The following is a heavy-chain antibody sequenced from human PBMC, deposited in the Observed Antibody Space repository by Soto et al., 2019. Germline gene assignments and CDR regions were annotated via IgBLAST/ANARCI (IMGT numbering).Heavy chain of an antibody. CDR3: ARDSGYGSGSSVTHYLDC. CDR1: GFPFSSYG. D-gene: IGHD3-10*01. J-gene: IGHJ4*01. Sequence: PGVSLRLSCAASGFPFSSYGMNCVRQAPGKGLEWVSAISGSDGTTHYADSVRGRFNISRDNSNNTVFLQMKSLRVEDTGLYYCARDSGYGSGSSVTHYLDCWGSGTLVTVSS. V-gene: IGHV3-23*01. CDR2: ISGSDGTT.